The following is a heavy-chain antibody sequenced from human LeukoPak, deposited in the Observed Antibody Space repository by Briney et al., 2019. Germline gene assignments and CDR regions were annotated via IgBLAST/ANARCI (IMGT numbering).Heavy chain of an antibody. CDR3: ARDSGVGGTFDY. CDR2: VGTSGDMT. CDR1: GFTFRTSA. V-gene: IGHV3-48*04. D-gene: IGHD1-26*01. J-gene: IGHJ4*02. Sequence: GGSLRLSCATSGFTFRTSAFSWARQAPGKGLEWVSYVGTSGDMTYYSASVTGRFTISRDNSKNSLFLQMTSLRVEDTAVYYCARDSGVGGTFDYWGQGSLLTVSS.